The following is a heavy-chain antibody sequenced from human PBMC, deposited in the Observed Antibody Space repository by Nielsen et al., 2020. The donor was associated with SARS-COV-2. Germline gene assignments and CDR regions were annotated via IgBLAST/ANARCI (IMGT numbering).Heavy chain of an antibody. V-gene: IGHV4-31*03. CDR2: IYYSGST. J-gene: IGHJ4*02. CDR1: GGSISSGGYY. CDR3: AGSYSSSWYSTTLYYFDY. Sequence: SETLSLTCTVSGGSISSGGYYWSWIRQHPGKGLEWIGYIYYSGSTYYNPSLKSRVTISVDTSKNQFSLKLSSVTAADTAVYYCAGSYSSSWYSTTLYYFDYWGQGTLVTVSS. D-gene: IGHD6-13*01.